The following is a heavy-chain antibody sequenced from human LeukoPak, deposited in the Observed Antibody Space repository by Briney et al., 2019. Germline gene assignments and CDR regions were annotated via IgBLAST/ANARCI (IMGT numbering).Heavy chain of an antibody. Sequence: ASVKVSCKASGNTFTTYHMHWVRQAPGQGLEWVGMIDTSDGNTNYAQKFQGRVTMTRDTSTSTVYMELSYLRSEDTAVYYCGTERSGGTWFDPWGQGTLVTVSS. CDR1: GNTFTTYH. D-gene: IGHD2-15*01. CDR2: IDTSDGNT. J-gene: IGHJ5*02. CDR3: GTERSGGTWFDP. V-gene: IGHV1-46*01.